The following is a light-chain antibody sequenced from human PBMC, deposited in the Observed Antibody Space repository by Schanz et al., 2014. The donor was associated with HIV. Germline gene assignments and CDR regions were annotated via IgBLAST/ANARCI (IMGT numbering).Light chain of an antibody. CDR3: GTWDSRVNAGV. J-gene: IGLJ3*02. Sequence: QSVLTQPPSVSAAPGRRVTISCSGSTSNIGNNYVSWYQQFPGAAPKLLIYENNKRPSGISDRFSASKSGPSATLGITGLQTGDEADYYCGTWDSRVNAGVLGGGTRLTV. CDR1: TSNIGNNY. CDR2: ENN. V-gene: IGLV1-51*02.